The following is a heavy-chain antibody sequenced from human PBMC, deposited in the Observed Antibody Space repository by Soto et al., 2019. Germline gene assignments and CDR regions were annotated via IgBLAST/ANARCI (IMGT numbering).Heavy chain of an antibody. J-gene: IGHJ6*02. D-gene: IGHD2-21*01. CDR1: GFTFTAYW. CDR2: IKFDGITA. CDR3: ARGIRNYYGADV. V-gene: IGHV3-74*01. Sequence: GGSLRLSCVASGFTFTAYWMHWVRQAPGQGLVWVSRIKFDGITASYADSVNGRFTISRDNAKNTVYLQMDSLRAEDTGMYYWARGIRNYYGADVWGQGTTVTVSS.